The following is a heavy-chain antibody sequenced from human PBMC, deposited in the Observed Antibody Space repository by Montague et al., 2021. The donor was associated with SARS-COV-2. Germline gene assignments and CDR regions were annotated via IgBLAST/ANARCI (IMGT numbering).Heavy chain of an antibody. CDR3: ARGGTVTTFFAPKRTRRYNWFDP. V-gene: IGHV4-34*01. J-gene: IGHJ5*02. Sequence: SETLSLTCAVYGGSFSNYYWSWIRQPPGKGLEWIGKINNSGRTNYNPSXXSGVTISVDTSKNQISLKLSSVTAADTAVYYCARGGTVTTFFAPKRTRRYNWFDPWGQGALVTVSS. D-gene: IGHD4-17*01. CDR2: INNSGRT. CDR1: GGSFSNYY.